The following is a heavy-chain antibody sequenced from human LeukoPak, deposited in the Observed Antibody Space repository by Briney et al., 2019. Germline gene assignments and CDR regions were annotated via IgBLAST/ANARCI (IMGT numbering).Heavy chain of an antibody. V-gene: IGHV3-72*01. D-gene: IGHD5-24*01. Sequence: HSGGSLRLSCAASGFTFSGYAMSWVRQAPGKGLEWLARSRNKASGYTTEYAASVKGRFTISRDESKNALYLRMDSLKTEDTGVFYCVRGHNSFDIWGQGTMVTVSS. J-gene: IGHJ3*02. CDR1: GFTFSGYA. CDR3: VRGHNSFDI. CDR2: SRNKASGYTT.